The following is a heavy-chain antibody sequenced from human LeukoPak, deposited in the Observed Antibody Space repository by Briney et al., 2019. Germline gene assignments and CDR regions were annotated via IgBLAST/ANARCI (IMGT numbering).Heavy chain of an antibody. J-gene: IGHJ6*02. CDR2: IYSGGST. CDR1: GLTFSRSA. Sequence: GGSLRLSCVASGLTFSRSAMSWVRQAPGKGLEWVSVIYSGGSTYYADSVKGRFTISRHNSKNTLYLQMNSLRAEDTAVYYCATTGKTNAYYYYYYGMDVWGQGTTVTVSS. CDR3: ATTGKTNAYYYYYYGMDV. V-gene: IGHV3-53*04. D-gene: IGHD4-11*01.